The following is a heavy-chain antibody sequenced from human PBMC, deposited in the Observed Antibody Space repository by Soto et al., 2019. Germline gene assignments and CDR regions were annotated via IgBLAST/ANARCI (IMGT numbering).Heavy chain of an antibody. CDR2: ISAYNGNT. Sequence: QVQLVQSGAEVKKPGASVKVSCKASGYTFTNYGISWVRQAPGQGLEWMGWISAYNGNTNYAQKLQGRGTMTTDTSTSTAYMELRSRRSEDTAVYYCERDSPPVDYWGQGTLVTVSS. CDR1: GYTFTNYG. J-gene: IGHJ4*02. V-gene: IGHV1-18*01. CDR3: ERDSPPVDY.